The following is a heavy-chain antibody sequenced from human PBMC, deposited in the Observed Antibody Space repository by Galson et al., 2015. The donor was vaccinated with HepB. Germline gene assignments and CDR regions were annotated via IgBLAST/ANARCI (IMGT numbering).Heavy chain of an antibody. CDR2: IIPIFGIA. CDR1: GGTFSSYA. J-gene: IGHJ3*02. Sequence: SVKVSCKASGGTFSSYAISWVRQAPGQGLEWMGGIIPIFGIANYAQKFQGRVTITADKSTSTAYMELSSLRSEDTAVYYCARAKDDYGVSDAFDIWGQGTMVTVSS. V-gene: IGHV1-69*10. CDR3: ARAKDDYGVSDAFDI. D-gene: IGHD4-17*01.